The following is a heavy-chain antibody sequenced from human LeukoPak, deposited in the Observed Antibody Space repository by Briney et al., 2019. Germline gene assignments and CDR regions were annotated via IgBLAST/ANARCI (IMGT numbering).Heavy chain of an antibody. CDR3: ARSAVTRAGVFDY. V-gene: IGHV4-4*07. D-gene: IGHD4-17*01. Sequence: PSETLSLTCTVSGVSFSSYYWTWIRQPAGKGLEWLGRIYPGVRTYYSPSLESRLTMSADTSKNQFSLNLRSMTAADTAVYFCARSAVTRAGVFDYWGWGILVTVSS. J-gene: IGHJ4*02. CDR1: GVSFSSYY. CDR2: IYPGVRT.